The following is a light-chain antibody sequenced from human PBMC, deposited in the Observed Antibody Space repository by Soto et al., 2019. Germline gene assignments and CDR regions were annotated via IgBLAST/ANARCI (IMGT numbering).Light chain of an antibody. J-gene: IGKJ4*01. V-gene: IGKV3-15*01. Sequence: EIVLTQSPATLSLSPGEIATLFFSASQSVSSYLAWYQQKPGQAPRLLMYGASTRATDIPARFSGSGSGTEFTLTISSLQSEDFAVYYCQQYDNWPLTFGGGTKVDIK. CDR2: GAS. CDR3: QQYDNWPLT. CDR1: QSVSSY.